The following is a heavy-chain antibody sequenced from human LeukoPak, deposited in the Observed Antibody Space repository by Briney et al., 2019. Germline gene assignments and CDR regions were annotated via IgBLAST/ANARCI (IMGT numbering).Heavy chain of an antibody. CDR3: ARVLRAWELLYDY. CDR2: ISVYSGNT. Sequence: GASVKVSCKASGYTFTSYAITWVRQAPGQGLEWMGWISVYSGNTHYAQKLQGRVTMTTDTSTTTAYMELRSLRSDDTAVYYCARVLRAWELLYDYWGQGTLVTVSS. V-gene: IGHV1-18*01. J-gene: IGHJ4*02. D-gene: IGHD3-10*01. CDR1: GYTFTSYA.